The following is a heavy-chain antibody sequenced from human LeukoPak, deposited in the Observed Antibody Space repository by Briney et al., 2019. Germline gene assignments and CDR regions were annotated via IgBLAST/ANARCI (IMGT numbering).Heavy chain of an antibody. Sequence: PGGSLRLSCAASGFTFSRYWMTWVRQAPGKGLEWVANIKQDGSEKYYVDSVKGRFTISRDNAKNSLYLQMNSLRAEDTAVYYCARQMTTGSEFDPWGQGTLVTVSS. CDR2: IKQDGSEK. CDR1: GFTFSRYW. CDR3: ARQMTTGSEFDP. V-gene: IGHV3-7*04. D-gene: IGHD4-17*01. J-gene: IGHJ5*02.